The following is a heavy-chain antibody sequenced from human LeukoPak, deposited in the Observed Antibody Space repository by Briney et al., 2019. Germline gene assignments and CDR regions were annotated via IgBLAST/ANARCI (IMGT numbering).Heavy chain of an antibody. Sequence: ASVKVSCRASGYAFTTYGFSWVRQAPGQGLEWMGWISSSNGNTNYAQDFLGRLTMTTDTSTTTAYMQLRSLRSDDTAVDYCVRDEYYEVAYWGQGTLVTVSP. CDR1: GYAFTTYG. V-gene: IGHV1-18*01. CDR2: ISSSNGNT. J-gene: IGHJ4*02. CDR3: VRDEYYEVAY. D-gene: IGHD3-22*01.